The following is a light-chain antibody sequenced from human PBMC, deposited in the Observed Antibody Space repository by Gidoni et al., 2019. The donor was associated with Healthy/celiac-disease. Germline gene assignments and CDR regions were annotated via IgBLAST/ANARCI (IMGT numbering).Light chain of an antibody. J-gene: IGKJ2*01. Sequence: DVQIPQSPSSLSASVGDRVTITCRASQSISGYLNWYQQKPGKAPNLLIYAASSLQSGVPSRFSGSGSGTDFTLTISSLQPEDFATYYCQQSYSTPRTCGQGTKLE. CDR1: QSISGY. V-gene: IGKV1-39*01. CDR3: QQSYSTPRT. CDR2: AAS.